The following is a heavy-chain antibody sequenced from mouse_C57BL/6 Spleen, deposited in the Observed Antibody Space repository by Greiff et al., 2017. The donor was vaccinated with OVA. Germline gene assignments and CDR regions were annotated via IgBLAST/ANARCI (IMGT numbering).Heavy chain of an antibody. CDR1: GYTFTDYE. J-gene: IGHJ1*03. Sequence: QVHVKQSGAELVRPGASVTLSCKASGYTFTDYEMHWVKQTPVHGLEWIGAIDPETGGTAYNQKFKGKAILTADKSSSTAYMELRSLTSEDSAVYYCTRWDGSSYDWYFDVWGTGTTVTVSS. CDR3: TRWDGSSYDWYFDV. D-gene: IGHD1-1*01. CDR2: IDPETGGT. V-gene: IGHV1-15*01.